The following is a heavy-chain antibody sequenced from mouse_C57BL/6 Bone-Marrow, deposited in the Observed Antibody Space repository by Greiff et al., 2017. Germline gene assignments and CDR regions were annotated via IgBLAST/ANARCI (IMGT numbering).Heavy chain of an antibody. CDR3: ANYPFDY. CDR2: IHPISGST. V-gene: IGHV1-64*01. D-gene: IGHD5-5*01. J-gene: IGHJ2*01. Sequence: VQLQQPGAELVKPWASVKFSCTASGYTFTSYWMHWVHQRPGQGLEWIGMIHPISGSTNYTAKFTSKATLTVDKSSSTAYMQLSSLTSEDSAVYYCANYPFDYWGQGTTLTVSS. CDR1: GYTFTSYW.